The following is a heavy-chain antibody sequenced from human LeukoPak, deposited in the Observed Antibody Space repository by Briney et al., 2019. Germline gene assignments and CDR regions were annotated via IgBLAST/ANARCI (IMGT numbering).Heavy chain of an antibody. CDR1: GFTLSTYW. Sequence: GGSLRLSCAASGFTLSTYWMSWVRQAPGKGLEWVANINEDGSEKHYVDSVKGRFTISRDNAKNSLYLQMNSLRAEDTALYYCAKATSGTLVTAIFEYWGQGTLGTVSS. D-gene: IGHD2-21*02. J-gene: IGHJ4*02. CDR2: INEDGSEK. CDR3: AKATSGTLVTAIFEY. V-gene: IGHV3-7*03.